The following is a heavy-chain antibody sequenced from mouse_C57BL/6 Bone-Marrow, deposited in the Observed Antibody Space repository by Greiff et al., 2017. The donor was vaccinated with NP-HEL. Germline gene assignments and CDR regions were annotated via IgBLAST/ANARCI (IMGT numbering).Heavy chain of an antibody. J-gene: IGHJ1*03. Sequence: EVQLVESGGGLVKPGGSLKLSCAASGFTFSSYTMSWVRQTPEKRLEWVATISGGGGNTYYPDSVKGRFTISRDNAKNTLYLQMSSLRSEDTALYYGARTYGIYWYFDVWGTGTTVTVSS. D-gene: IGHD2-1*01. CDR3: ARTYGIYWYFDV. CDR1: GFTFSSYT. CDR2: ISGGGGNT. V-gene: IGHV5-9*01.